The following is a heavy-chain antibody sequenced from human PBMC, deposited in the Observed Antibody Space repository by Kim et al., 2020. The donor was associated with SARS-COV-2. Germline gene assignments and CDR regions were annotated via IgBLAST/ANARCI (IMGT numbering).Heavy chain of an antibody. V-gene: IGHV1-3*01. CDR3: ARGPAPTLRYNWNDEYYFDY. J-gene: IGHJ4*02. CDR1: GYTFTSYA. Sequence: ASVKVSCKASGYTFTSYAMHWVRQAPGQRLEWMGWINAGNGNTKYSQKFQGRVTITRDTSASTAYMELNSLRSEDTAVYYCARGPAPTLRYNWNDEYYFDYWGQGTLVTVSS. CDR2: INAGNGNT. D-gene: IGHD1-20*01.